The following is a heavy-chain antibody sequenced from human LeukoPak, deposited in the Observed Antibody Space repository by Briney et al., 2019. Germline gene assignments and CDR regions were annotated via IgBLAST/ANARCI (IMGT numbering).Heavy chain of an antibody. CDR1: GGTFSSYA. V-gene: IGHV1-69*06. Sequence: GASVRVSCTASGGTFSSYAISWVRQAPGQGLEWMGGIIPIFGTANYAQKFQGRVTITADKSTSTAYMELSSLRSDDTAVYYCARAVHGDSYGYLLGYYYYYYYMDVWGKGTTVTISS. D-gene: IGHD5-18*01. CDR3: ARAVHGDSYGYLLGYYYYYYYMDV. J-gene: IGHJ6*03. CDR2: IIPIFGTA.